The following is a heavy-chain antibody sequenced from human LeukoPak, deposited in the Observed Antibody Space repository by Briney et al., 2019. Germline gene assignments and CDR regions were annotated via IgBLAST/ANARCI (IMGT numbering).Heavy chain of an antibody. V-gene: IGHV3-21*01. CDR1: GFTFSSYS. CDR2: ISSNSSYI. J-gene: IGHJ6*03. CDR3: ARDFPPQYYEYVWVSLYYYYYMDV. Sequence: GGSLRLSCAASGFTFSSYSMNWVRQAPGKGLEWVSSISSNSSYIYYADSVKGRFTISRDNAKNSLYLQMNSLRAEDTAVYYCARDFPPQYYEYVWVSLYYYYYMDVWGKGTTVAVSS. D-gene: IGHD3-16*01.